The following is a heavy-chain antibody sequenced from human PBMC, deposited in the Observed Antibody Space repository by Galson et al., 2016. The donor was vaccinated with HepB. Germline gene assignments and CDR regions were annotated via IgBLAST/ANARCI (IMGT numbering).Heavy chain of an antibody. D-gene: IGHD3-9*01. V-gene: IGHV3-30*18. CDR2: ISHDGSNS. J-gene: IGHJ4*02. Sequence: SLRLSCAASGFTFNVYGMHWVRQAPGKGLEWVASISHDGSNSYHVHSVKGRFTIYRDNFKSTLYLEMNSMRGEDTAIYYCAKGDYDVLRYSDHWGQGTQVTVSS. CDR3: AKGDYDVLRYSDH. CDR1: GFTFNVYG.